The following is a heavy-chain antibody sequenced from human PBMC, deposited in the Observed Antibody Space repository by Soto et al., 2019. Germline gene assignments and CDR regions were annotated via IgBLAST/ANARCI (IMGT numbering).Heavy chain of an antibody. CDR1: GGSISSYY. Sequence: PSETLSLTCTVSGGSISSYYLSWIRQPPGKGLEWIGYIYYSGSTNYNPSLKSRVTISVDTSKNQFSLKLSSLRSEDTAVYYCARPRFLESNWFDPWGQGTLVTVSS. J-gene: IGHJ5*02. V-gene: IGHV4-59*01. CDR2: IYYSGST. CDR3: ARPRFLESNWFDP. D-gene: IGHD3-3*01.